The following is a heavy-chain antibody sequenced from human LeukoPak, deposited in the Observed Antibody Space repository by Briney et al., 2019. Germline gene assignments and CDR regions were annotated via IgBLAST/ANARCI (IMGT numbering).Heavy chain of an antibody. Sequence: ASVKVSCKASGYTFTSYGISWVRQAPGQGLEWMGWISAYNGNTNYAQKLQGRVTMTTDTSTSTAYMELRSLRSDDTAVYYCAGDGNYCSSTSCYVETGYYYYMDVWGKGTTVTVAS. J-gene: IGHJ6*03. CDR3: AGDGNYCSSTSCYVETGYYYYMDV. CDR1: GYTFTSYG. CDR2: ISAYNGNT. D-gene: IGHD2-2*01. V-gene: IGHV1-18*01.